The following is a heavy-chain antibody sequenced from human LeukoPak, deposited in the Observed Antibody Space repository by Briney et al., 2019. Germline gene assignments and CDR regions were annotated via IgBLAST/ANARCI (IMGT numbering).Heavy chain of an antibody. CDR1: GGSISSSNW. D-gene: IGHD6-19*01. CDR3: ARGHSSGWYPDAEYFQH. CDR2: IHYTGRT. Sequence: SETLSLTCAVSGGSISSSNWWSWIRQPPGKGLEWLGYIHYTGRTYYNPSLQSRVTVSVDTSKNQLSLRLSSVTAADTAVYYCARGHSSGWYPDAEYFQHWGQGTLVTVSS. J-gene: IGHJ1*01. V-gene: IGHV4-28*03.